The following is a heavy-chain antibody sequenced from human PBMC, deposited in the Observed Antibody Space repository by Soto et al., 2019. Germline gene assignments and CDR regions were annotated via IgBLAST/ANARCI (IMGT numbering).Heavy chain of an antibody. V-gene: IGHV4-61*01. CDR3: ARFLVGTSRGGWFDP. Sequence: SETLSLTCTVSGGSVSSGNYYWSWIRQPPGKGLEWIGYIYYSASTNYNPSLKSRVTISVDTSKNQFSLKLTSVTAADTALYYCARFLVGTSRGGWFDPWGQGTLVTVSS. CDR1: GGSVSSGNYY. D-gene: IGHD1-26*01. J-gene: IGHJ5*02. CDR2: IYYSAST.